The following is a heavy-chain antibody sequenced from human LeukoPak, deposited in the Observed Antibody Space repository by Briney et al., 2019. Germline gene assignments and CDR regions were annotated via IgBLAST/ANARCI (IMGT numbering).Heavy chain of an antibody. V-gene: IGHV1-2*06. CDR2: INPNSGGT. J-gene: IGHJ5*02. D-gene: IGHD3-10*01. CDR1: GYTFTGYY. Sequence: ASVKVSCKASGYTFTGYYMHWVRQAPGQGLEWMGRINPNSGGTNYAQKFQGRVTMTRDTSISTAYMELSSLRSEDTAVYYCARDLGSVGNYNWFDPWGQGTLVTVSS. CDR3: ARDLGSVGNYNWFDP.